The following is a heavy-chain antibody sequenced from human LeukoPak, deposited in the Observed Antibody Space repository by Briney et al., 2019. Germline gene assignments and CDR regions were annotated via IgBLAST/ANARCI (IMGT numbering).Heavy chain of an antibody. Sequence: SVKVSCKASGGTFSSYAISWVRQAPGQGLEWMGGIIPIFGTANYAQKFQGRVTITADESTSTAYMELSSLRSEDTAVYYYAREATVTTRYFDYWGQGTLVTVSS. CDR2: IIPIFGTA. CDR3: AREATVTTRYFDY. J-gene: IGHJ4*02. V-gene: IGHV1-69*01. D-gene: IGHD4-17*01. CDR1: GGTFSSYA.